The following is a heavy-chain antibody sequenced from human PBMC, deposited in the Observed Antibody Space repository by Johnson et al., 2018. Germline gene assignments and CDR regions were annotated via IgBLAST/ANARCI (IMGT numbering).Heavy chain of an antibody. V-gene: IGHV4-34*01. Sequence: QVQLQESGAGLLKPSETLSLICAVSGGSFSDYYWSWIRQSPGKGLEWIGEIDHSGSTTHNPSLKSRVTISVDTSKNQCSLKLTSVTAADTAVYYCARGWYPRGYWGQGTLVTVSS. J-gene: IGHJ1*01. CDR1: GGSFSDYY. CDR2: IDHSGST. D-gene: IGHD6-13*01. CDR3: ARGWYPRGY.